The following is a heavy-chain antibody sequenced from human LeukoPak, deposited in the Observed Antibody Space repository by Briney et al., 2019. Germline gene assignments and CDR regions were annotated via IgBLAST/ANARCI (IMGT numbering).Heavy chain of an antibody. D-gene: IGHD2-15*01. Sequence: AASVKVSCKASGGTFSTFAISWVRQAPGQGLEWMGGIIPIFATANHAEKFQGRVTITADQSTSTAYMELSSLRSEDTAVYYCARDPAPEAFDIWGQGTMVTVSS. CDR1: GGTFSTFA. V-gene: IGHV1-69*01. CDR2: IIPIFATA. CDR3: ARDPAPEAFDI. J-gene: IGHJ3*02.